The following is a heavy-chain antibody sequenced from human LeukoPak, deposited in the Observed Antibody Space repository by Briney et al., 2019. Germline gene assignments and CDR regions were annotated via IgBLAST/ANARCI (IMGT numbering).Heavy chain of an antibody. J-gene: IGHJ4*02. D-gene: IGHD2-15*01. CDR1: GGSFSGYY. CDR3: ARLSVDIVATTLGYCSGGSCPAPYYFDY. Sequence: SETLSLTCAVYGGSFSGYYWSWIRQPPGKGLEWIGEINHSGSTNYNPSLKSRVTISVDTSKNQFSLKLSSVTAADTAVYYCARLSVDIVATTLGYCSGGSCPAPYYFDYWGQGTLVTVSS. CDR2: INHSGST. V-gene: IGHV4-34*01.